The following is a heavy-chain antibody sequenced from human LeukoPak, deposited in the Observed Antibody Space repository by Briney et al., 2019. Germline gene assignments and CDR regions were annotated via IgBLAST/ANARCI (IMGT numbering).Heavy chain of an antibody. CDR3: AKQEGRGWPNFDY. CDR1: GFTFSTYW. J-gene: IGHJ4*02. D-gene: IGHD6-19*01. V-gene: IGHV3-74*01. Sequence: PGGSLRLSCAASGFTFSTYWMHWVRQAPGKGLVWVSHINSDGSSTNYADSVKGRFTISRDNSKNTLYLQMNSLRDEDTALYYCAKQEGRGWPNFDYWGPGTLVTVSS. CDR2: INSDGSST.